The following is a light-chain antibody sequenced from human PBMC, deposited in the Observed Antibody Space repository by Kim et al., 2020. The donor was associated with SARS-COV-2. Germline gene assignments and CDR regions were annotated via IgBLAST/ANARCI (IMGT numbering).Light chain of an antibody. J-gene: IGKJ2*01. CDR1: QSVSSQ. CDR3: QQRTSSYT. Sequence: LSLSPGERATLSCRASQSVSSQLAWYQQRPGQAPRLLIIDASNRATGIPARFSGSGSGTDFTLTISSLAPEDFAVYYCQQRTSSYTFGQGTKLEI. CDR2: DAS. V-gene: IGKV3-11*01.